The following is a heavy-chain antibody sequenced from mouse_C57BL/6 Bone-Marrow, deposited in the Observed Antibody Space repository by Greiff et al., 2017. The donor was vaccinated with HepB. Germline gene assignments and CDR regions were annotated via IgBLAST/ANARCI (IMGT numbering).Heavy chain of an antibody. CDR3: ARYDGYYDYAMDY. V-gene: IGHV1-69*01. CDR2: IDPSDSYT. J-gene: IGHJ4*01. CDR1: GYTFTSYW. D-gene: IGHD2-3*01. Sequence: QVHVKQPGAELVMPGASVKLSCKASGYTFTSYWMHWVKQRPGQGLEWIGEIDPSDSYTNYNQKFKGKSTLTVDKSSSTAYMQLSSLTSEDSAVYYCARYDGYYDYAMDYWGQGTSVTVSS.